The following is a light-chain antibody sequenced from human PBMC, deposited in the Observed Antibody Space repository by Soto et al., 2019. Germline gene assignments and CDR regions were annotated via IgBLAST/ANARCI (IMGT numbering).Light chain of an antibody. Sequence: QSVLTQPPSASGTPGQRVTISCSGTTSNIGHNSVCWYQQLPGSTHKLLILRSDQRPSGVPDRFSGSKSGTSASLTIVGLRSEDEDDYYCASWDDSLSGFVFGTGTKLTVL. V-gene: IGLV1-47*01. CDR2: RSD. CDR3: ASWDDSLSGFV. CDR1: TSNIGHNS. J-gene: IGLJ1*01.